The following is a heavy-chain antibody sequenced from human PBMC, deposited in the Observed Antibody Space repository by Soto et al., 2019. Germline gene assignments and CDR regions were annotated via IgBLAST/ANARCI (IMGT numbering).Heavy chain of an antibody. CDR3: TRVGRFYYYGSGTLSYYCYGIDV. V-gene: IGHV3-49*04. CDR1: GFTFGDYA. D-gene: IGHD3-10*01. Sequence: GGSLRLSCTASGFTFGDYAMSWVRQAPGKGLEWVGFIRSKAYGGTTEYAASVKGRFTISRDDSKSIAYLQMNSLKTEDTAVYYGTRVGRFYYYGSGTLSYYCYGIDVWGQGTTVTVSS. CDR2: IRSKAYGGTT. J-gene: IGHJ6*02.